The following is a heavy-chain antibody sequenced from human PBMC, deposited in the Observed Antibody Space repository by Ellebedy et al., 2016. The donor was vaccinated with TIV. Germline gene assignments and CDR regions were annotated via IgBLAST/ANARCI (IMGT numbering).Heavy chain of an antibody. CDR3: ARSRYPGARSSFDF. CDR1: GFTFNNAW. V-gene: IGHV3-7*01. D-gene: IGHD6-6*01. CDR2: LKQDGGEE. J-gene: IGHJ4*02. Sequence: GESLKISCAASGFTFNNAWMSWVRQAPGRGLEWVANLKQDGGEEYYVDSVKGRFTISRDNAKNSLYLQMNSLRVEDTAGYYCARSRYPGARSSFDFWGQGTLVTVSS.